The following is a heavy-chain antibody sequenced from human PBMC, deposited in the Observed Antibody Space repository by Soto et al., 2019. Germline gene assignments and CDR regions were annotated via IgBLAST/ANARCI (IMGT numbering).Heavy chain of an antibody. V-gene: IGHV1-18*01. Sequence: ASVKVSCKSSDNTFTHYGINWVRQAPGQGLEWMGWISGYNGNTKYAQKSQDRVTMTADTSTRTAFMEVRSLKSDDTGVYFCAATGGNYFGLDVWGQGTTVTVSS. CDR2: ISGYNGNT. D-gene: IGHD2-8*02. CDR3: AATGGNYFGLDV. J-gene: IGHJ6*02. CDR1: DNTFTHYG.